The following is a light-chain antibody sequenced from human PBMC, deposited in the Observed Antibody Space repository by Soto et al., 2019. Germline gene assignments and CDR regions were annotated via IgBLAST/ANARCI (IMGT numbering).Light chain of an antibody. CDR3: SSYTTSYFYV. CDR1: SSNVGSYKL. J-gene: IGLJ1*01. V-gene: IGLV2-14*02. Sequence: QSVLTQPASVSGSPGQSITISCTGTSSNVGSYKLVSWYQQHPGKAPKLMIFEVNKRPSGVSNRFSGSKSGNTASLTISGLQAEDEAHYYCSSYTTSYFYVFGPGTKLTVL. CDR2: EVN.